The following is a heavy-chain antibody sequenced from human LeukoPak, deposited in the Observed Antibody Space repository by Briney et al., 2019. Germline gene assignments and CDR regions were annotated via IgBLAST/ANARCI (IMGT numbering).Heavy chain of an antibody. D-gene: IGHD3-22*01. V-gene: IGHV1-8*01. Sequence: ASVKVSCKASGYSFTTYDSNWVRQAPGQGLEWMGWMRPKKSDTGYARKFQDRVTLTWNISTDTAYKELNSLTAEDTAVYFCAGGPPEDTSSGYWGQGTLVTVSS. J-gene: IGHJ4*02. CDR3: AGGPPEDTSSGY. CDR1: GYSFTTYD. CDR2: MRPKKSDT.